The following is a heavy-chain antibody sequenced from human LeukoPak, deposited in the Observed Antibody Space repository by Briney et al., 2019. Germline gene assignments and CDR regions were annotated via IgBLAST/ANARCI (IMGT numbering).Heavy chain of an antibody. CDR3: ARSVGDFWSGYYPPDYYYYYMDV. V-gene: IGHV1-46*01. J-gene: IGHJ6*03. CDR1: GYTFTSYY. Sequence: GASVKVSCKASGYTFTSYYMHWVRQAPGQGLEWMGIINPSGGSTSYAQKFQGRVTMTRDMSTSTAYMELSSLRSEDTAVYYCARSVGDFWSGYYPPDYYYYYMDVWGKGTTVTVSS. D-gene: IGHD3-3*01. CDR2: INPSGGST.